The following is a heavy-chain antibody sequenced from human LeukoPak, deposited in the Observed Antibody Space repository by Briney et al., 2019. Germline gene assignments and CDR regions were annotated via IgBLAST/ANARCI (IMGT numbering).Heavy chain of an antibody. CDR1: GYTFTSYA. CDR2: INAGNGDT. J-gene: IGHJ6*02. Sequence: VASVKVSCKASGYTFTSYAMHWVRQAPGQRLEWMGWINAGNGDTKYSQKFQGRVTITRDTSASTAYMELSSLRSEDTAVYYCARDYGDYGLFYYGMDVWGQGTTVTVSS. CDR3: ARDYGDYGLFYYGMDV. D-gene: IGHD4-17*01. V-gene: IGHV1-3*01.